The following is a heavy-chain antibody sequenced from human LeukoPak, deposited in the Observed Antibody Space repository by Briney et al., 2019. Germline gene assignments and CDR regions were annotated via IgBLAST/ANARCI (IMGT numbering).Heavy chain of an antibody. D-gene: IGHD3-3*01. V-gene: IGHV4-39*07. CDR3: ASAGSITIFGVVISRDAFDI. CDR1: GGSITSATYY. CDR2: INYSGTT. J-gene: IGHJ3*02. Sequence: SETLSLTCTVSGGSITSATYYWGWIRQPPGKGLEWIGNINYSGTTYYNPSLKSRVAISVDTSKNQFSLKLSSVTAADTAVYYCASAGSITIFGVVISRDAFDIWGQGTMVTVSS.